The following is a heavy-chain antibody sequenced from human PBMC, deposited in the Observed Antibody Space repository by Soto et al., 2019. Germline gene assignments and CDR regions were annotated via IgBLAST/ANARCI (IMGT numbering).Heavy chain of an antibody. CDR2: ISSSSSYI. CDR3: ARDGRFDP. Sequence: PGWSLRLSCAASGFTFSSYSMDWVRQAPGKGLEWVSSISSSSSYIYYADTVKGRFTISRGNAKNSLYLQMNSLRAEDTAVYYCARDGRFDPWRQETLVTVSS. CDR1: GFTFSSYS. J-gene: IGHJ5*02. V-gene: IGHV3-21*01.